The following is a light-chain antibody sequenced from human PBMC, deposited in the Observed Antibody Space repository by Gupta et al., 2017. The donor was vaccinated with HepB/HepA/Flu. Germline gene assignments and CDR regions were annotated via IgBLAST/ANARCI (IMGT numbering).Light chain of an antibody. CDR3: LQANSFPFT. J-gene: IGKJ3*01. CDR2: AAS. Sequence: DIQMTQSPSSVSASVGDRVTITCRARQRVDRWLAWYQQKPGQAPKFLIYAASTLQSGVPSRFSGSGSGTDFTLTISSLQPEDFATYFCLQANSFPFTFGPRTKLDIQ. V-gene: IGKV1D-12*01. CDR1: QRVDRW.